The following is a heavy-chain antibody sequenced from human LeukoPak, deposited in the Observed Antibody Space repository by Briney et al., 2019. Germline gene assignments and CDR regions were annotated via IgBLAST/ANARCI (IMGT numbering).Heavy chain of an antibody. J-gene: IGHJ3*01. D-gene: IGHD1/OR15-1a*01. V-gene: IGHV2-5*02. Sequence: NVSGPTLVKPTETLTLTCTFSGFSLSSNPMGVGWIRQPPGKALEWLALIYWDDDKRYRPSLQSRLTITKDTSKNQVVLTMTNMDPVDTATYFCAHRLDLVGNWHSGAFDFWGRGTMVTVSS. CDR3: AHRLDLVGNWHSGAFDF. CDR2: IYWDDDK. CDR1: GFSLSSNPMG.